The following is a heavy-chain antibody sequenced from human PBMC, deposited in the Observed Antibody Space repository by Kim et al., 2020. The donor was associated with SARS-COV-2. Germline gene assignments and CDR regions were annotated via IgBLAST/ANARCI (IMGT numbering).Heavy chain of an antibody. CDR1: GGSISSGGYS. V-gene: IGHV4-30-2*01. Sequence: SETLSLTCAVSGGSISSGGYSWSWIRQPPGKGLEWIGYIYHSGSTYYNPSLKSRVTISVDRSKNQFSLKLSSVTAADTAVYYCARGTIGPFWSGYYDYWGQGTLVTVSS. J-gene: IGHJ4*02. CDR3: ARGTIGPFWSGYYDY. CDR2: IYHSGST. D-gene: IGHD3-3*01.